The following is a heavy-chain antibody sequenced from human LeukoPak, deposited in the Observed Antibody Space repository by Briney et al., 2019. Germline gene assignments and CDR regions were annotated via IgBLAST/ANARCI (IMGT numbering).Heavy chain of an antibody. CDR2: IYYSGST. Sequence: SETLSLTCTVSGGSISSYYWSWIRQPPGKGLEWIGYIYYSGSTNYNPSLKSRVTISVDTSKNQFSLKLSSVTAADTAVYYCTRDNGAFDIWGEGTMVTDSS. V-gene: IGHV4-59*01. CDR3: TRDNGAFDI. J-gene: IGHJ3*02. CDR1: GGSISSYY.